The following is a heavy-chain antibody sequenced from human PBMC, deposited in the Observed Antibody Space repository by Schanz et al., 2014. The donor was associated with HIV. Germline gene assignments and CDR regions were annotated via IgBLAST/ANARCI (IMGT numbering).Heavy chain of an antibody. CDR2: INGYNGHT. CDR1: GYTFTRYG. J-gene: IGHJ4*02. V-gene: IGHV1-18*01. Sequence: QVHLVQSGAEVRDPGASVKVSCRSSGYTFTRYGISWVRQAPGQGLEWMGWINGYNGHTIYAQSFQDKLTMTTDTYTNNAYMELRSLRSDDTAVYYCARDGSKTIDYRGQGTLVTV. CDR3: ARDGSKTIDY. D-gene: IGHD4-4*01.